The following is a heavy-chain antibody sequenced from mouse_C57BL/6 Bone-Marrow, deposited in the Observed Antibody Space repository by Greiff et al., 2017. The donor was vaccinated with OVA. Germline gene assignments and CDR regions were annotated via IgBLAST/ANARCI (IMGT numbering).Heavy chain of an antibody. CDR3: AKGNDYLYAMDY. Sequence: EVQLQQSGPVLVKPGASVKMSCKASGYTFTDYYMNWVKQSHGKSLEWIGVINPYNGGTSYNQKFKGKATLTVDKSSSTAYIELNSLTSEDSAVYYCAKGNDYLYAMDYWGQGTSVTVSS. D-gene: IGHD2-4*01. CDR2: INPYNGGT. CDR1: GYTFTDYY. V-gene: IGHV1-19*01. J-gene: IGHJ4*01.